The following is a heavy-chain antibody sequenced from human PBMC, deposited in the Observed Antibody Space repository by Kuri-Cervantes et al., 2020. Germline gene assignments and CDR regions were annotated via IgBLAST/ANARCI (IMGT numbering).Heavy chain of an antibody. J-gene: IGHJ4*02. CDR2: IYQTGRA. CDR3: ARELVRVGATKRYYFDY. V-gene: IGHV4-30-2*01. D-gene: IGHD1-26*01. Sequence: LRLSCAVSGGSISSGGYSWSWIRQPPGTGLEWIGYIYQTGRAYYNPSLKSRVTISVDRSKNQFSLKLSSVTAADTAVYYCARELVRVGATKRYYFDYWGQGTLVTVSS. CDR1: GGSISSGGYS.